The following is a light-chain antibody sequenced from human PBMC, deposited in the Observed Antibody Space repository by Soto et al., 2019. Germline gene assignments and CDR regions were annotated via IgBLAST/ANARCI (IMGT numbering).Light chain of an antibody. CDR1: SSDVGGYNY. J-gene: IGLJ1*01. Sequence: QSALTQPASVSGSPGQSITISCTGTSSDVGGYNYVSWYQQHPGKAPKLMIYDVSNRPSGVSNRFSGSKSGNTASLTISGVPAEDEGEYYCSSYSSSSTPYVFGTGTKVTVL. CDR2: DVS. CDR3: SSYSSSSTPYV. V-gene: IGLV2-14*01.